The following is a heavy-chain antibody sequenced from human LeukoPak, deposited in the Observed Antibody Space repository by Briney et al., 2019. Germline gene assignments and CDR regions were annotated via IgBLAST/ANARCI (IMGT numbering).Heavy chain of an antibody. Sequence: GGSLRLSCAASGFTFSSYGMHSVPQAPGKGLEWVALIWYDGSNKYYADTVKCRVTISRDNSKNTVYLQINSLSAEDTAVYSCATRRGGIVGHYWGQGTLLTVSS. V-gene: IGHV3-33*01. CDR1: GFTFSSYG. J-gene: IGHJ4*02. CDR2: IWYDGSNK. CDR3: ATRRGGIVGHY. D-gene: IGHD2-15*01.